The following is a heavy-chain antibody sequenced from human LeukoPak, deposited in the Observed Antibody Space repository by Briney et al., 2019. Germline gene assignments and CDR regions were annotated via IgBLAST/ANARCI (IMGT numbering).Heavy chain of an antibody. Sequence: GRSLRLSCAASGFTFSSYGMHWVRQAPGKGLEWVAVISYEGSNKYYADSVKGRFTISRDNSKNTLYLQMNSLRAEDTAVYYCASMSIAAFFPFDPWGQGTLVTVSS. J-gene: IGHJ5*02. D-gene: IGHD6-6*01. CDR1: GFTFSSYG. V-gene: IGHV3-30*03. CDR2: ISYEGSNK. CDR3: ASMSIAAFFPFDP.